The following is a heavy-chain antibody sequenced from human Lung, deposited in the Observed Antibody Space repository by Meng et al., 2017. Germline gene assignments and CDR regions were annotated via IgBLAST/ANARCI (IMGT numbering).Heavy chain of an antibody. Sequence: QVQLQESGPGLVKPSETLSLTSTVSGGSISSYYWSWIRQPPGKGLEWIGYIYYSGSTNYNPSLKSRVTISVDTSKNQFSLKLSSVTAADTAVYYCASFRDWGQGTLVTVSS. V-gene: IGHV4-59*01. CDR3: ASFRD. J-gene: IGHJ4*02. CDR2: IYYSGST. CDR1: GGSISSYY.